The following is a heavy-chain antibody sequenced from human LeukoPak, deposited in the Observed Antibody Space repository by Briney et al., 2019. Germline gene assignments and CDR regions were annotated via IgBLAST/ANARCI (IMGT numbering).Heavy chain of an antibody. CDR3: ARESIAVAGAPFDY. CDR2: ISSGSTI. J-gene: IGHJ4*02. V-gene: IGHV3-48*03. Sequence: GGSLRLSCAASGFSFSSYEMNWGRQAPGKGLEWVSYISSGSTIYDADSVKGRFTISRDNAKNSLYLQMNSLRAEDTAVYYCARESIAVAGAPFDYWGQGTLVTVSS. CDR1: GFSFSSYE. D-gene: IGHD6-19*01.